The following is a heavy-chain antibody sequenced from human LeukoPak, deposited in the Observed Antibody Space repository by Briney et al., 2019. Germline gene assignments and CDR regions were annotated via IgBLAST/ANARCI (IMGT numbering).Heavy chain of an antibody. D-gene: IGHD2-15*01. CDR3: ARGRYCSGGSCYYGMDV. CDR1: GDIVFSNSAA. V-gene: IGHV6-1*01. Sequence: SQTLSLTCAISGDIVFSNSAAWNWIRQSPARGLEWLGRTYYRSKWFNDYAESVKSRVTINADTSKNQLSLQLNSVTPEDTAIYYCARGRYCSGGSCYYGMDVWGQGTTVTVSS. CDR2: TYYRSKWFN. J-gene: IGHJ6*02.